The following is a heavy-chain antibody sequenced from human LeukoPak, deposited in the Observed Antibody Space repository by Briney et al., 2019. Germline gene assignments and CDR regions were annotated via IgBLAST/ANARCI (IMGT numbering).Heavy chain of an antibody. V-gene: IGHV3-33*01. J-gene: IGHJ4*02. Sequence: AGGSLRLSCAASRFTFSNYGMHWVRQAPGKGLEWVAVIWYDGSNKYYADSVKGRFTISGDNSKNTLYLQMNSLRAEDTAVYYCARGGDSGYDSGDLFEYWGQGTLVTVSS. D-gene: IGHD5-12*01. CDR1: RFTFSNYG. CDR3: ARGGDSGYDSGDLFEY. CDR2: IWYDGSNK.